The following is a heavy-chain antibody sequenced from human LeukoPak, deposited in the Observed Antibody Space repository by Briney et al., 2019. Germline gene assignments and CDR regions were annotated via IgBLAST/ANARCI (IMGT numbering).Heavy chain of an antibody. D-gene: IGHD3-10*01. CDR2: IYYSGST. V-gene: IGHV4-61*01. Sequence: SETLSLTCTVSGGSVSSGSYYWSWIRQPPGKGLEWIGYIYYSGSTYYNPSLKSRVTISVDTSKNQFSLKLSSVTAADTAVYYCARGRRKWFGDPLTVFDIWGQGTMVTVSS. J-gene: IGHJ3*02. CDR3: ARGRRKWFGDPLTVFDI. CDR1: GGSVSSGSYY.